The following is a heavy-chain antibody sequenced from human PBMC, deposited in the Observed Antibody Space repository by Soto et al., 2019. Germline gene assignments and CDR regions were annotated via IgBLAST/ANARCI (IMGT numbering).Heavy chain of an antibody. V-gene: IGHV1-46*01. Sequence: VASVKVSCKASGYTFTSYYIHWVRQAPGQGPEWMAIINLSGGRPNYAQKFQGRVTVTKDTSTNTVFMELGSLRYEDTAVYFCARVVGAVIGPNHALGHWGQGSLVTVSS. J-gene: IGHJ4*02. CDR2: INLSGGRP. CDR3: ARVVGAVIGPNHALGH. CDR1: GYTFTSYY. D-gene: IGHD2-21*01.